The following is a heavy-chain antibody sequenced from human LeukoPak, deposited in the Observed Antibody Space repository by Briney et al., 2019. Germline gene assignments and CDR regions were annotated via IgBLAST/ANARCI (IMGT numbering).Heavy chain of an antibody. J-gene: IGHJ5*02. Sequence: GGSLRLSCAASGFTFSSYSMNWVRQAPGKGLEWVSSISSSSSYIYYADSVKGRFTISRDNAKNSLYLQMNSLRAEDTAVYYCARDRGYYDSSGPWGQRTLVTVSS. CDR2: ISSSSSYI. CDR1: GFTFSSYS. D-gene: IGHD3-22*01. CDR3: ARDRGYYDSSGP. V-gene: IGHV3-21*01.